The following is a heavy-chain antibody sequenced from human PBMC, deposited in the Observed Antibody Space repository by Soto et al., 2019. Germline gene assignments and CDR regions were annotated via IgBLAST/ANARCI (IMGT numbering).Heavy chain of an antibody. CDR2: IYWSDSK. V-gene: IGHV2-5*01. CDR3: IHRRRDAGPNGDY. Sequence: QITLKESGPTLVTPTQTLTLTCSFSGFSLTTDGEGVGWVRQPPGKALEWLALIYWSDSKRYSPSLKNRLTVNKDDSKNQVVLTMANLDPVDTATYYCIHRRRDAGPNGDYWGQGTLVTVSS. J-gene: IGHJ4*02. CDR1: GFSLTTDGEG. D-gene: IGHD3-16*01.